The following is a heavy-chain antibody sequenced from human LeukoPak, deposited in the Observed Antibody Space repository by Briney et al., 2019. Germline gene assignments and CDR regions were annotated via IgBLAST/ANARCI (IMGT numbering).Heavy chain of an antibody. CDR3: AELGITMIGGV. D-gene: IGHD3-10*02. J-gene: IGHJ6*04. Sequence: PGGSLRLSCAASGFTVSSNYMGWARQAPGRGLEWVSVIYSGGSTYYADSVKGRFTISRDNSKNTLYLQMNSLRAEDTAVYYCAELGITMIGGVWGKGTTVTISS. CDR1: GFTVSSNY. CDR2: IYSGGST. V-gene: IGHV3-53*01.